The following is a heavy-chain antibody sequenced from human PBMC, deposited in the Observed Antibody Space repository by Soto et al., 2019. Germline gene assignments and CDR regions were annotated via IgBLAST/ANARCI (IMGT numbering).Heavy chain of an antibody. Sequence: GASVKVSCKASGGTFSSYAISWVRQAPGQGLEWMGGIIPIFGTANYAQKFQGRVTITADESTSTAYMELSSLRSEDTAVYYCAREGVVRGLNWFDPWGQGTLVTVSS. J-gene: IGHJ5*02. CDR1: GGTFSSYA. CDR3: AREGVVRGLNWFDP. V-gene: IGHV1-69*13. D-gene: IGHD3-10*01. CDR2: IIPIFGTA.